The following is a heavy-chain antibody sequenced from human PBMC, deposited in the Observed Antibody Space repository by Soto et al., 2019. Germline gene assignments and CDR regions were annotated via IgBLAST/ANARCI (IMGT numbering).Heavy chain of an antibody. V-gene: IGHV3-53*02. Sequence: EVQLVETGGGLIQPGGSLRLSCALSGFTVRTNYISWIRQAPGKGLEWVSLLYSDGSTTYADSVKGRFTFSGDISENTVYLQMNSLRADDTAVYYCASTLITLYFDYWGQGTLVTVSS. CDR2: LYSDGST. J-gene: IGHJ4*02. D-gene: IGHD3-10*01. CDR3: ASTLITLYFDY. CDR1: GFTVRTNY.